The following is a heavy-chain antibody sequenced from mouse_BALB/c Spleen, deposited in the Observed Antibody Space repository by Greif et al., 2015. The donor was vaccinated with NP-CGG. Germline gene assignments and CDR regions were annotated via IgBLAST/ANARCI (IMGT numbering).Heavy chain of an antibody. J-gene: IGHJ3*01. CDR3: ARGSGPWFAY. CDR2: INPYNDGT. Sequence: EVKLMESGPELVKPGASVKMSCKASGYTFTSYVMHWVKQKPGQGLEWIGYINPYNDGTKYNEKFKGKATLTSDKSSSTAYMELSSLASEDSAVYYCARGSGPWFAYWGQGTLVTVSA. CDR1: GYTFTSYV. V-gene: IGHV1-14*01. D-gene: IGHD3-1*01.